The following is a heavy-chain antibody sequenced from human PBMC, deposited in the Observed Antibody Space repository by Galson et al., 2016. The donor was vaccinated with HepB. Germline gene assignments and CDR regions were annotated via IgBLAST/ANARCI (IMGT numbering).Heavy chain of an antibody. J-gene: IGHJ6*02. CDR3: ATWIAARPLHYYGLDV. V-gene: IGHV3-23*01. CDR1: GFTFSSYA. CDR2: ISGSGDTT. Sequence: SLRLSCAVSGFTFSSYAMTWVRQAPGKGLEWVSGISGSGDTTYHADSVKGRLTISRDNSKNTLYLQMNSLRAEDTAVYFCATWIAARPLHYYGLDVWGQGTTVTVSS. D-gene: IGHD2-2*03.